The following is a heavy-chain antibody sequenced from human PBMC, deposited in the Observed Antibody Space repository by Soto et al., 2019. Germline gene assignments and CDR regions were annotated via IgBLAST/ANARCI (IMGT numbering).Heavy chain of an antibody. D-gene: IGHD3-22*01. CDR2: INHSGST. CDR3: ARKKGWLLPIQPFDI. Sequence: SETLSLTCAVYGGSFSGYYWSWIRQPPGKGLEWIGEINHSGSTNYNPSLKSRVTISVDTSKNQFSLKLSSVTAADTAVYYCARKKGWLLPIQPFDIWGQGTMVTVSS. V-gene: IGHV4-34*01. J-gene: IGHJ3*02. CDR1: GGSFSGYY.